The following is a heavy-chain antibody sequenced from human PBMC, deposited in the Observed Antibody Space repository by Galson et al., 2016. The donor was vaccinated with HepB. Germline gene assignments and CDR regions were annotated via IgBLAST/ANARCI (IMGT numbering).Heavy chain of an antibody. CDR3: AKDRVPFGEVFDAFHI. Sequence: SLRLSCAVSGFRFDDYAMHWVRQAPGKGLEWVSGVNWNSGGVDYADSVKGRFTISRDNAKKSLYLQMNSLRPEDTALYYCAKDRVPFGEVFDAFHIWGQGTMVAVSS. CDR1: GFRFDDYA. CDR2: VNWNSGGV. J-gene: IGHJ3*02. V-gene: IGHV3-9*01. D-gene: IGHD3-10*01.